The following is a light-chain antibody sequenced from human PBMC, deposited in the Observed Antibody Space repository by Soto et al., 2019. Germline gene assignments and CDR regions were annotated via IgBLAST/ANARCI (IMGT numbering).Light chain of an antibody. CDR3: RHYGSSPPYT. Sequence: EIVLTQSPGTLSLSPGESATLSCRASQRVASSHMAWYRKRPGQAPWLLIYGASNRATGIPDRFSGSGSGTDFTLTISRMEADDCAVYYCRHYGSSPPYTFGQGTKPKIK. CDR1: QRVASSH. CDR2: GAS. J-gene: IGKJ2*01. V-gene: IGKV3-20*01.